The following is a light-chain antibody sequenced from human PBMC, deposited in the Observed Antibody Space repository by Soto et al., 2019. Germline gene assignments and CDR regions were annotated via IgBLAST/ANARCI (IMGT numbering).Light chain of an antibody. CDR2: EGS. CDR1: SSDVGNYNL. Sequence: QSVLTQPASVSGSPGQSITISCTGTSSDVGNYNLVSWYQQHPGKAPKLMIYEGSKRPSGVSNRFSGSKSGNTASLTISGLQTEDEADYYCLSYTVTSILVFGGGTKVTVL. J-gene: IGLJ3*02. V-gene: IGLV2-14*02. CDR3: LSYTVTSILV.